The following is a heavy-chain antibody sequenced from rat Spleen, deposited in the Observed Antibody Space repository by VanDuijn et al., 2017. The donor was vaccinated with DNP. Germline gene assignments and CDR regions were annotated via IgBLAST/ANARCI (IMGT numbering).Heavy chain of an antibody. V-gene: IGHV5-17*01. D-gene: IGHD1-4*01. CDR3: ATGYNPLGDY. J-gene: IGHJ2*01. CDR1: GSTFSDYA. Sequence: EVQLVESGGGLVQPGRSLKLSCAASGSTFSDYAMAWVRQAPTKGLEWVATISYDGTVTYYRDSVKGRFTISRDNAKSTLYLQMDSLRSDDTATYYCATGYNPLGDYWGQGVMVTVSS. CDR2: ISYDGTVT.